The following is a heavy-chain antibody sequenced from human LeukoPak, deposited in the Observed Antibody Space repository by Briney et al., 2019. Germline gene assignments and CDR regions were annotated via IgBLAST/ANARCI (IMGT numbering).Heavy chain of an antibody. J-gene: IGHJ4*02. D-gene: IGHD1-26*01. V-gene: IGHV3-7*04. Sequence: PGGSLRLSCTASGFTFSDFRMNWVRQAPGKGLEWVANIKQDGSEKYYVDSVKGRFTISRDNAKNSLYLQMNSLTAEDTALYYCATGGMYYVCWGQGTLVTVSS. CDR2: IKQDGSEK. CDR1: GFTFSDFR. CDR3: ATGGMYYVC.